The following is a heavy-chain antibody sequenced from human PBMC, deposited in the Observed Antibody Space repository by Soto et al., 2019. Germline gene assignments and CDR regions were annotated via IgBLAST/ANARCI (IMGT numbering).Heavy chain of an antibody. Sequence: PGGSLRLSCAASGFTFSSYGMHWVRQAPGKGLEWVAVISYDGSNKYYADSVKGRFTISRDNSKNTLYLQMNSLRAEDTAVYYCAKEGPARPPYYYYGMDVWGQGTTVTVSS. CDR1: GFTFSSYG. J-gene: IGHJ6*02. V-gene: IGHV3-30*18. CDR2: ISYDGSNK. CDR3: AKEGPARPPYYYYGMDV.